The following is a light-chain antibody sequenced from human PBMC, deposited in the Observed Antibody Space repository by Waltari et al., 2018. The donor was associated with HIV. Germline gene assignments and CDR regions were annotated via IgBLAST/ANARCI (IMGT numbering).Light chain of an antibody. CDR2: EVT. CDR1: RSDVGGSDY. Sequence: QSALTQHASVSGSPGQSITISCTGARSDVGGSDYVTWYQQHPGKAPKLMIYEVTNRPSGISNRFSGSKSGNTASLTISGLQAEDEADYYCSSYRSSSTFVFGTGTKVTVL. J-gene: IGLJ1*01. CDR3: SSYRSSSTFV. V-gene: IGLV2-14*03.